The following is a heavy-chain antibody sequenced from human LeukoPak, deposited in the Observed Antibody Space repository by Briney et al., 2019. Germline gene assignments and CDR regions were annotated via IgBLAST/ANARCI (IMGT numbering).Heavy chain of an antibody. CDR3: ARADSVPAGDYHYWYMDV. CDR2: TKPNSGDT. Sequence: VASVKVSCKASGFTLTGSYMHWVRQAPRRGLQWRGWTKPNSGDTDYAQKFQGRVTMTRDTSISTVYMELSSLRSDDTAVYYCARADSVPAGDYHYWYMDVWGKGTTVTVSS. J-gene: IGHJ6*03. V-gene: IGHV1-2*02. CDR1: GFTLTGSY. D-gene: IGHD2-2*01.